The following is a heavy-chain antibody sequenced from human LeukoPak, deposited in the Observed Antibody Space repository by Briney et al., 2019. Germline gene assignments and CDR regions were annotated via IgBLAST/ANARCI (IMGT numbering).Heavy chain of an antibody. CDR1: GRSFSGYY. J-gene: IGHJ3*02. V-gene: IGHV4-34*01. CDR2: INHSGST. Sequence: SETLSLTCAVYGRSFSGYYWSWIRQPPGKGLEWIGEINHSGSTNYNPSLKSRVTISVDTSKNQFSLKLSSVTAADTAVYYCARGFGSSWYEGAFDIWGQGTMVTVSS. D-gene: IGHD6-13*01. CDR3: ARGFGSSWYEGAFDI.